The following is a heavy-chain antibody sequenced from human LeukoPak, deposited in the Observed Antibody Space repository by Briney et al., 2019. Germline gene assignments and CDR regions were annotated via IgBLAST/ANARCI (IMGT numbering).Heavy chain of an antibody. CDR2: INNSGST. CDR1: GGSFSGYY. Sequence: SETLSLTCAVYGGSFSGYYWSWVRQAPGKGLEWSGEINNSGSTNYTPSLKSRFTISVHTSNNQFPLKLSSVTAADTAVYYCARGIYYDSSGPDYWGQGTLVTVSS. V-gene: IGHV4-34*01. CDR3: ARGIYYDSSGPDY. J-gene: IGHJ4*02. D-gene: IGHD3-22*01.